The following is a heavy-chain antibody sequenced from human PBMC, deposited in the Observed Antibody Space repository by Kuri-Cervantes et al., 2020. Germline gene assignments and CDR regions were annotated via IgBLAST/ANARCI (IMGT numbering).Heavy chain of an antibody. Sequence: SGPTLVKSTQTLTLTCTFSGFSLSTSGVGVGWIRQPPGKALEWLALIYWDDYKRYSPSLKSRLTITKDTSKNQVVLTMTTMDPVDTGTYYCAHLSTGSKTGGCLDYWGQGTLVTVSS. V-gene: IGHV2-5*02. CDR2: IYWDDYK. J-gene: IGHJ4*02. D-gene: IGHD1-1*01. CDR3: AHLSTGSKTGGCLDY. CDR1: GFSLSTSGVG.